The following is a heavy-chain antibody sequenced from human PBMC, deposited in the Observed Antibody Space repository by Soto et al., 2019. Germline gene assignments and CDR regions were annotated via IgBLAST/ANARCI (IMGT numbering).Heavy chain of an antibody. D-gene: IGHD2-21*02. V-gene: IGHV3-30*18. CDR1: EFTFSSYA. CDR2: ISSDGSQK. J-gene: IGHJ6*02. Sequence: QAQLVESGGGVVQAGRSLRLSCAASEFTFSSYAMHWVRQAPGKGLEWVALISSDGSQKYYADSVMGRCIISRDNSLNTVYRRMDNVREGDTAIYYWAKAQTYVGTAVYDVWGRGTTVTVSS. CDR3: AKAQTYVGTAVYDV.